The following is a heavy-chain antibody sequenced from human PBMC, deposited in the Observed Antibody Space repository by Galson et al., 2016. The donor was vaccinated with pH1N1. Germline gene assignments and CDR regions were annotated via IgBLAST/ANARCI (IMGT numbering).Heavy chain of an antibody. D-gene: IGHD2-8*02. CDR3: ARDRGSYYCPGGTCHQWFVP. V-gene: IGHV3-30-3*01. Sequence: SLRLSCAASGFTFSTVAMHWVRQAPGKGLEWVAVMSYDENIKYYVDSVKGRFTISRDNSKNTLYLEMNSLRPEDTAIYYCARDRGSYYCPGGTCHQWFVPWGQGTLVTVSS. J-gene: IGHJ5*02. CDR1: GFTFSTVA. CDR2: MSYDENIK.